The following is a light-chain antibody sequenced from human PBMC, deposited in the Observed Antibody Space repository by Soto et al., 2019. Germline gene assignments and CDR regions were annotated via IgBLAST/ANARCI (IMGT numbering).Light chain of an antibody. CDR1: QTISSSY. J-gene: IGKJ3*01. Sequence: EIVLTQSPGTLSLSPGERATLSCMASQTISSSYLAWYQQKPGQAPRLLIYGASSRATGIPDMFSGGGSGTDFTLTISKLEPEDFAVYYCQQYGSSLFTFGPGTKVDIK. V-gene: IGKV3-20*01. CDR2: GAS. CDR3: QQYGSSLFT.